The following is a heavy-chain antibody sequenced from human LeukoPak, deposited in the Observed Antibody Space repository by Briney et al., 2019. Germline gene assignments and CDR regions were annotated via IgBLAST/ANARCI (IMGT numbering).Heavy chain of an antibody. CDR3: AKFDGDYGDFFDY. Sequence: PGGSLRLSCAASGFTFSSYAMSWVRQAPGKGLEGVSAISGSGGSTYYADSVKGRFTISRDNSKNTLYLQMNSLRAEDTAVYYCAKFDGDYGDFFDYWGQGTLVTVSS. CDR2: ISGSGGST. D-gene: IGHD4-17*01. J-gene: IGHJ4*02. V-gene: IGHV3-23*01. CDR1: GFTFSSYA.